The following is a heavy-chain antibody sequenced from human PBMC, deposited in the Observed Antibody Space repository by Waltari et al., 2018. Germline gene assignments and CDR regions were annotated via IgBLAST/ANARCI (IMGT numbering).Heavy chain of an antibody. V-gene: IGHV3-7*03. J-gene: IGHJ4*02. CDR3: GRDRGYGQSDS. D-gene: IGHD5-18*01. Sequence: EVQLVESGGGLVTPGGSLSLSCSAPGFTFHNAGTGVVRKASGKGLEWVANIKQDGSEKDYVDSVKGRFTISRDNAKNSLYLQMNSLRAEVTAVYYCGRDRGYGQSDSWGQGTLVTVSS. CDR2: IKQDGSEK. CDR1: GFTFHNAG.